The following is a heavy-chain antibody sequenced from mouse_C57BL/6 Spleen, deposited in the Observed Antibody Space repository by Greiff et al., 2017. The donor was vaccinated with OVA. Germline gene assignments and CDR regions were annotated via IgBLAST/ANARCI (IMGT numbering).Heavy chain of an antibody. J-gene: IGHJ4*01. CDR1: GFSFNTYA. Sequence: DVKLVESGGGLVQPKGSLKLSCAASGFSFNTYAMNWVRQAPGKGLEWVARIRSKSNNYATYYADSVKDRFTISRDDSESMLYLQMNNLKTEDTAMYYCVRHRITTVGAMDYWGQGTSVTVSS. V-gene: IGHV10-1*01. CDR2: IRSKSNNYAT. D-gene: IGHD1-1*01. CDR3: VRHRITTVGAMDY.